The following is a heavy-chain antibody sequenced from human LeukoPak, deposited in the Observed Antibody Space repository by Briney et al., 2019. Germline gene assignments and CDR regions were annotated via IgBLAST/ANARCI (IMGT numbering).Heavy chain of an antibody. V-gene: IGHV4-59*01. CDR2: IHYSGST. Sequence: SETLSLTCTVSGGSFSSYYWNWIRQPPGKELEWIGDIHYSGSTNYNPSLRSRVTISVDTSKNQFSLKLRSVTAADTAMYYCARGDGAFDPWGQGTLVTVSS. CDR3: ARGDGAFDP. CDR1: GGSFSSYY. J-gene: IGHJ5*02. D-gene: IGHD2-21*02.